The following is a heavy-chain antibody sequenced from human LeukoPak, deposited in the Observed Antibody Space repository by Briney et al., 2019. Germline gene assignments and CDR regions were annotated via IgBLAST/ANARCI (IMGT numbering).Heavy chain of an antibody. CDR2: ISAYNGNT. D-gene: IGHD1-26*01. CDR3: AGATTAYYYYGMDV. J-gene: IGHJ6*02. Sequence: ASVKVSCKASGYTFTSYGISWVRQAPRQGLEWMGWISAYNGNTNYAQKLQGRVTMTTDTSTSTAYMELRSLRSDDTAVYYCAGATTAYYYYGMDVWGQGTTVTVSS. V-gene: IGHV1-18*01. CDR1: GYTFTSYG.